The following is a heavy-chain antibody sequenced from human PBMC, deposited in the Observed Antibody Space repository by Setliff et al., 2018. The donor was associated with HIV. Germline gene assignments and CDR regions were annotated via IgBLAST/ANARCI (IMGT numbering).Heavy chain of an antibody. CDR3: ARQMTIPGIAITPVDY. Sequence: SETLSLTCTVSGGSISSYYWSWIRQPPGKGLERIGYIYTSGDTNYNPSLKSRVTISVDTSKSQFSLKLTSVTAADTAVYYCARQMTIPGIAITPVDYWGQGALVTVSS. CDR1: GGSISSYY. D-gene: IGHD5-12*01. J-gene: IGHJ4*02. V-gene: IGHV4-59*08. CDR2: IYTSGDT.